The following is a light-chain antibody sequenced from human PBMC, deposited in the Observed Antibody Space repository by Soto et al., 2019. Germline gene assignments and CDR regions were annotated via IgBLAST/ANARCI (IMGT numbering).Light chain of an antibody. J-gene: IGKJ4*01. V-gene: IGKV3-15*01. CDR2: GAS. Sequence: EIVLKQSPGTLSSSPGERVTLSCRASQSVSSNLAWYQQKPGQAPRLLIYGASTRATGIPARFSGSGSGTEFTLTISSLQSEDFAVYSCQQYNNWPLTFGGGTKVDI. CDR1: QSVSSN. CDR3: QQYNNWPLT.